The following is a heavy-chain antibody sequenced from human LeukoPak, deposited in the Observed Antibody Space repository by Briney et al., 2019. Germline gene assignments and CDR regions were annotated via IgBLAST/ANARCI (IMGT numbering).Heavy chain of an antibody. CDR2: INPSGGST. CDR1: VYTFTSYY. CDR3: ARGVDDILTDNWFDP. V-gene: IGHV1-46*01. Sequence: ASVKVSCYASVYTFTSYYMHWVRQDPGQGLEWMGIINPSGGSTSYAQKFHGRVTMTRDMSTSTVYMELSSLRSEDTAVYYCARGVDDILTDNWFDPWGQGTLVTVSS. D-gene: IGHD3-9*01. J-gene: IGHJ5*02.